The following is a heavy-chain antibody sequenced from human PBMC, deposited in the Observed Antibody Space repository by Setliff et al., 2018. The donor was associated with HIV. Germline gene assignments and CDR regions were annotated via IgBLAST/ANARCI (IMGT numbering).Heavy chain of an antibody. Sequence: LSLTCTVSGGSISSHYWSLIRQPPGKDLEWIGSIYHTGSTNYNPSLKSRVMISVDKSKNQFSLKLTSVTAADTAVYYCARRSGWSLDYWGQGTLVTVSS. D-gene: IGHD6-19*01. CDR3: ARRSGWSLDY. J-gene: IGHJ4*02. V-gene: IGHV4-59*11. CDR2: IYHTGST. CDR1: GGSISSHY.